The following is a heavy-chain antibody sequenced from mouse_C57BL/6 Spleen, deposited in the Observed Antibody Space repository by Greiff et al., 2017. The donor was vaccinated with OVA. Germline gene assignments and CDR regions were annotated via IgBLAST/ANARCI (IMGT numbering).Heavy chain of an antibody. Sequence: EVQLVESGGGLVKPGGSLKLSCAASGFTFSDYGMHWVRQAPEKGLEWVAYISSGSSTIYYADTVKGRFTISRDNAKNTLFLQMTSLRSEDTAMYYCARDYYGNSPWFAYWGQGTLVTVSA. D-gene: IGHD2-1*01. CDR1: GFTFSDYG. CDR2: ISSGSSTI. V-gene: IGHV5-17*01. CDR3: ARDYYGNSPWFAY. J-gene: IGHJ3*01.